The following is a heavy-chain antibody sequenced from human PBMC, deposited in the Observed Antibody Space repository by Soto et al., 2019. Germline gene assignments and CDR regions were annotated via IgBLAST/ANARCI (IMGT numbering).Heavy chain of an antibody. D-gene: IGHD6-19*01. CDR3: AKDFGTVVAGTVNDGGTFDY. CDR1: GFTFSSYG. Sequence: GGSLRLSCAASGFTFSSYGMHWVRQAPGKGLEWVAVISYDGSNKYYADSVKGRFTISRDNSKNTLYLQMNSLRAEDTAVYYCAKDFGTVVAGTVNDGGTFDYWGQGTLVTVSS. CDR2: ISYDGSNK. V-gene: IGHV3-30*18. J-gene: IGHJ4*02.